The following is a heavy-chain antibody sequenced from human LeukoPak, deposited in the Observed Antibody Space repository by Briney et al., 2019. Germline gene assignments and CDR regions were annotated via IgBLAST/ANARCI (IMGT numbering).Heavy chain of an antibody. CDR3: AKMGYSSGWYFDY. D-gene: IGHD6-19*01. CDR2: ISGSGDST. Sequence: GGSLRLSCAASGFTFSSYAMSWVRQAPGKGLEWVSAISGSGDSTYYADSVKGRFTISRDNSKNTLYLQMNSLRAEDTAVYYCAKMGYSSGWYFDYWGQGTLVTVSS. V-gene: IGHV3-23*01. J-gene: IGHJ4*02. CDR1: GFTFSSYA.